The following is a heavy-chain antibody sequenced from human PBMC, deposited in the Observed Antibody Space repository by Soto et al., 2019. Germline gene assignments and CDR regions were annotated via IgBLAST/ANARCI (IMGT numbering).Heavy chain of an antibody. J-gene: IGHJ5*02. Sequence: PSETLSLTCTVSGGSISSSSYYWGWIRQPPGKGLEWIGSIYYSGSTYYNPSLKSRVTISVDTSKNQFSLKLSSVTAADTAVYYCAIVTIFGVARQSAPWFDPWGQGTLVTVSS. V-gene: IGHV4-39*01. CDR3: AIVTIFGVARQSAPWFDP. D-gene: IGHD3-3*01. CDR2: IYYSGST. CDR1: GGSISSSSYY.